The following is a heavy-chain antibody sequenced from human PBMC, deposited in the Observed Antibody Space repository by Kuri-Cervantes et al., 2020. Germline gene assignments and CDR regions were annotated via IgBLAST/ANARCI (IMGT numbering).Heavy chain of an antibody. CDR2: INHSGST. D-gene: IGHD6-13*01. J-gene: IGHJ4*02. CDR3: ARVAAGTGTFNY. Sequence: SETLSLTCAVYGGSFSGYYWSWIRQPPGKGLEWIGEINHSGSTSYNPSLKSRATISVDTSKNQLSLKLSSVTAADTAVYFCARVAAGTGTFNYWGQGTLVTVSS. CDR1: GGSFSGYY. V-gene: IGHV4-34*01.